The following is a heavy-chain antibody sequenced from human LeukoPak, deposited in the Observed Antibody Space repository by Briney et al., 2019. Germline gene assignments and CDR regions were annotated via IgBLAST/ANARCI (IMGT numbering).Heavy chain of an antibody. CDR2: ISWDGGSK. CDR1: GFTFVDYA. Sequence: GGSLRLSCAASGFTFVDYAMHWVRQGPGKGLEWVSLISWDGGSKYYADSVKGRFTISRDNSKKSLYLQMNSLRTEDTALYYCTKETESQRSFDNWGQGTLVTVSS. V-gene: IGHV3-43*01. CDR3: TKETESQRSFDN. J-gene: IGHJ4*02. D-gene: IGHD5-24*01.